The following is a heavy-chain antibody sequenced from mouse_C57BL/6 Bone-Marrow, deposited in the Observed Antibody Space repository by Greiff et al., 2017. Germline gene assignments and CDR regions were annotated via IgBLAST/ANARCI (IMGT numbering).Heavy chain of an antibody. CDR3: DRVFHYYYARNY. CDR2: IWSGAST. CDR1: GFSLTSYG. V-gene: IGHV2-2*01. Sequence: QVQLQQSGPGLVQPSRSLSITCTVSGFSLTSYGVHWVRQSPGKGLEWLGVIWSGASTDSNAAFISRLSISKGNSKSQVLFKMNSLQAQNTAIYYCDRVFHYYYARNYWGQGTSVTVSS. J-gene: IGHJ4*01.